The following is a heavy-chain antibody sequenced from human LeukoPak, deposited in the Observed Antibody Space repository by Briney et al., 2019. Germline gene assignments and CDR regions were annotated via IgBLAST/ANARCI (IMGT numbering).Heavy chain of an antibody. V-gene: IGHV3-30*02. CDR2: IRYDGSNK. CDR3: AKDTSAGAAAAYFDY. D-gene: IGHD6-13*01. J-gene: IGHJ4*02. Sequence: GGSLRLSCAASGFTFSSYGMHWVRQAPGKGLEWVAFIRYDGSNKYYADSVKGRFTISRDNSKNTLYLQMNSLRAEDTAVYYCAKDTSAGAAAAYFDYWGQGTLVTVSS. CDR1: GFTFSSYG.